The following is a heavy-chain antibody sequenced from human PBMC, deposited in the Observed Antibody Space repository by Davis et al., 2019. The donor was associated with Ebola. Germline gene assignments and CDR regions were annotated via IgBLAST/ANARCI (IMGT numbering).Heavy chain of an antibody. CDR3: ARVAAGGNFYYYGKDV. J-gene: IGHJ6*02. Sequence: SETLSLTCSVSGGSINSGGYYWTWIRQHPGKGLEWIGCIFHSGSTHFGSTYYNPSLESRLSISVDTSNNQVSLRLSSVTDADTAVYYCARVAAGGNFYYYGKDVWGQGTTVTVSS. CDR1: GGSINSGGYY. D-gene: IGHD6-13*01. V-gene: IGHV4-31*03. CDR2: IFHSGSTHFGST.